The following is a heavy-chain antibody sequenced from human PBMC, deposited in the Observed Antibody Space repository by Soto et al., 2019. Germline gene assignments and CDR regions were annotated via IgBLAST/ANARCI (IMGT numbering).Heavy chain of an antibody. CDR1: GYTFSGYY. V-gene: IGHV1-2*02. Sequence: XSVKVSCKASGYTFSGYYIHWVRQAPGQGPESMGWINPSGGATSYAQKFQGRVTMTSDTSISTAYMELSRLRSDDTAVYFCRVTGVSEVDYWGQGTLVTGSS. D-gene: IGHD3-9*01. CDR2: INPSGGAT. CDR3: RVTGVSEVDY. J-gene: IGHJ4*02.